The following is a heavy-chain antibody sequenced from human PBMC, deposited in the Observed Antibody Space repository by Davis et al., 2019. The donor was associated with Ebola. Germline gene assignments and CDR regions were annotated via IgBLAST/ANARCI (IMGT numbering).Heavy chain of an antibody. J-gene: IGHJ6*02. D-gene: IGHD6-6*01. CDR2: ISSSSYI. CDR1: GFTFSSYS. Sequence: GESLKISCAASGFTFSSYSMNWVRHAPGKGLEWVSSISSSSYIYYADSVKGRFTISRDNAKNSLYLQMNSLRAEDTAVYYCASSSIAARPGYYYGMDVWGQGTTVTVSS. CDR3: ASSSIAARPGYYYGMDV. V-gene: IGHV3-21*01.